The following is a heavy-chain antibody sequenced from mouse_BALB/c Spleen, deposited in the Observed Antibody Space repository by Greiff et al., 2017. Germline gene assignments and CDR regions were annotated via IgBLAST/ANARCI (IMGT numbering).Heavy chain of an antibody. Sequence: VMLVESGGGLVKPGGSLKLSCAASGFTFSSYAMSWVRQSPEKRLEWVAEISSGGSYTYYPDTVTGRFTIARDNAKNTLYLEMSSLRSEDTAMYYCARYYGNYVGYWYFDVWGAGTTVTVSS. CDR1: GFTFSSYA. CDR2: ISSGGSYT. CDR3: ARYYGNYVGYWYFDV. J-gene: IGHJ1*01. D-gene: IGHD2-1*01. V-gene: IGHV5-9-4*01.